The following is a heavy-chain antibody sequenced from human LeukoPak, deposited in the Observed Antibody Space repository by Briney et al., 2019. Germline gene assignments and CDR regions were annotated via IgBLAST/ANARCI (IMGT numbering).Heavy chain of an antibody. CDR1: GFIFSDYY. CDR2: ISGSGSDT. CDR3: ARVGSIAAAGTPDY. Sequence: GGSLRLSCAASGFIFSDYYMTWIRQAPGKGLEWVSYISGSGSDTNYADSVKGRFTTSIDNPKNSLYLQMNSLRADDTAVYYCARVGSIAAAGTPDYWGQGTLVTVSS. D-gene: IGHD6-13*01. J-gene: IGHJ4*02. V-gene: IGHV3-11*06.